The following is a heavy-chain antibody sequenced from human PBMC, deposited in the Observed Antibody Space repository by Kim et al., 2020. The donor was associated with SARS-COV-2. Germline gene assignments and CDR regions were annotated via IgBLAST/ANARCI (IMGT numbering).Heavy chain of an antibody. D-gene: IGHD1-26*01. J-gene: IGHJ6*02. Sequence: GGSLRLSCAASGFTFNSYAMHWVRQAPGKGLEWVAVISYDGGNKYYADSVKGRFNVSRDSSKNTLYLQMNSLRTEDTAVYYCARDDWRGTYYAYYYYGMDVWGQGTTVTVSS. CDR2: ISYDGGNK. V-gene: IGHV3-30*04. CDR3: ARDDWRGTYYAYYYYGMDV. CDR1: GFTFNSYA.